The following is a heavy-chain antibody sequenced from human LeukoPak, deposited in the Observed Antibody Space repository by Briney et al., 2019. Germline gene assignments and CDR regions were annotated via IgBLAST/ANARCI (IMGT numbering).Heavy chain of an antibody. D-gene: IGHD5-12*01. CDR2: IYPGDSDT. Sequence: GESLKISCKGSGYSFTSYWIGWVRQMPGKGLEWMGIIYPGDSDTRYSPSLQGLVTISADKSISTAYLQWSSLKASDTAMYYCARHGLYRGYSGYPSSDYWGQGTLVTVSS. V-gene: IGHV5-51*01. CDR1: GYSFTSYW. CDR3: ARHGLYRGYSGYPSSDY. J-gene: IGHJ4*02.